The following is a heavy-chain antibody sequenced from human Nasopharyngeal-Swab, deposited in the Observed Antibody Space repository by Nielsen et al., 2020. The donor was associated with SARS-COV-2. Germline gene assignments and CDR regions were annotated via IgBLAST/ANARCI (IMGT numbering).Heavy chain of an antibody. CDR1: GFTFSSYA. CDR3: ARDMGANFDP. Sequence: GGSLRLSCAASGFTFSSYAMHWVRQAPGKGLEWVAVISYDGSNKYYADSVKGRFTISRDNSKNTLCLQMNSLRAEDTAVYYCARDMGANFDPWGQGTLVTVSS. D-gene: IGHD1-26*01. J-gene: IGHJ5*02. V-gene: IGHV3-30*04. CDR2: ISYDGSNK.